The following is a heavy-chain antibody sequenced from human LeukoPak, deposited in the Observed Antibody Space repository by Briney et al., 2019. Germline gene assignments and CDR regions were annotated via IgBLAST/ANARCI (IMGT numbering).Heavy chain of an antibody. CDR1: GDSISSSSYY. D-gene: IGHD6-13*01. V-gene: IGHV4-39*07. J-gene: IGHJ6*03. CDR2: FYYTGIT. CDR3: ARGGSSWYPGYYYYYMYV. Sequence: SQSLSLTCTLSGDSISSSSYYWGWIRQPPGKGPEWFGSFYYTGITYYNPSLESRVTISVDTSKNQFSLKLSSVTAADTAVYYCARGGSSWYPGYYYYYMYVWGKGTTVTASS.